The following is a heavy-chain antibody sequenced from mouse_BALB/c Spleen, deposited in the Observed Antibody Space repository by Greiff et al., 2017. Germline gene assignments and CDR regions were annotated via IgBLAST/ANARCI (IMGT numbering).Heavy chain of an antibody. CDR2: IYPYNGGT. CDR1: GYTFTDYN. Sequence: VQLQQSGPELVKPGASVKISCKASGYTFTDYNMHWVKQSHGKSLEWIGYIYPYNGGTGYNQKFKSKATLTVDNSSSTAYMELRSLTSEDSAVYYCARGNYGYGQGFAYWGQGTLVTVSA. V-gene: IGHV1S29*02. CDR3: ARGNYGYGQGFAY. D-gene: IGHD2-2*01. J-gene: IGHJ3*01.